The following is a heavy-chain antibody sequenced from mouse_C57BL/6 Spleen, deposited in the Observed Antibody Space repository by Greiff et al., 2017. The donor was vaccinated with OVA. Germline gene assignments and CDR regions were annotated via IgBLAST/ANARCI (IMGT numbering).Heavy chain of an antibody. CDR2: IYPRSGNT. V-gene: IGHV1-81*01. CDR3: AREGIYDGPYYAMDY. J-gene: IGHJ4*01. Sequence: QVQLQQSGAELARPGASVKLSCKASGYTFTSYGISWVKQRTGQGLEWIGEIYPRSGNTYYNEKFKGKATLTADKSSSTAYMELRSLTSEDSAVYFCAREGIYDGPYYAMDYWGQGTSVTVSS. CDR1: GYTFTSYG. D-gene: IGHD2-3*01.